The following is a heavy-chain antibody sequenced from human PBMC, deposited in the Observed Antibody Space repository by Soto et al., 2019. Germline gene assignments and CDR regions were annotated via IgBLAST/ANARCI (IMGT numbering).Heavy chain of an antibody. V-gene: IGHV1-18*04. CDR1: GYTFTTSG. CDR3: TRAGASDWNYVSTSS. D-gene: IGHD1-7*01. J-gene: IGHJ4*02. Sequence: QLVQSGAEMKKPGASVKVSCKASGYTFTTSGFNWVRQAPGQGLEWMGWISAKSGNTNYAQKLQGRVTMTTDTSTSTVYMELKGLTSDDTAIYYCTRAGASDWNYVSTSSWGQGTLVTVSS. CDR2: ISAKSGNT.